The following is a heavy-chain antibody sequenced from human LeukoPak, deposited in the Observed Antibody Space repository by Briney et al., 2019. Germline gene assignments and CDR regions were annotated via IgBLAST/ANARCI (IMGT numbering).Heavy chain of an antibody. D-gene: IGHD6-13*01. Sequence: GRSLRLSCAASGFTFSSYAMHWVRQAPGKGLEWVAVISYDGSNEYYADSVKGRFTISRDNSKNTLYLQMNSLRAEDTAVYYCARCIRDAYSSSWYFDYWGQGTLVTVSS. V-gene: IGHV3-30-3*01. J-gene: IGHJ4*02. CDR2: ISYDGSNE. CDR1: GFTFSSYA. CDR3: ARCIRDAYSSSWYFDY.